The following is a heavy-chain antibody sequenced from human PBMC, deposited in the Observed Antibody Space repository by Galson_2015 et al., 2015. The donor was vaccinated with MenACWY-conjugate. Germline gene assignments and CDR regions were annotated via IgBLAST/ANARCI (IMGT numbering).Heavy chain of an antibody. J-gene: IGHJ6*02. CDR2: ISYDGSNK. V-gene: IGHV3-30*18. D-gene: IGHD6-6*01. CDR1: GFTFSSYG. CDR3: AKEIIAARQNYYYGMDV. Sequence: SLRLSCAASGFTFSSYGMHWVRQAPGKGLEWVAVISYDGSNKYYADSVKGRFTISRDNSKNTLYLQMNSLRAEDTAVYYCAKEIIAARQNYYYGMDVWGQGTTVTVSS.